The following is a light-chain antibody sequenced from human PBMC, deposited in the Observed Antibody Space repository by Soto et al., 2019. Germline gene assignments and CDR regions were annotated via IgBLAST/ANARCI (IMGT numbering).Light chain of an antibody. CDR2: KAS. Sequence: DIQMTQSPSTLSGSVGDRVTITCRASQTISSWLAWYQQKPGKAPKLLIYKASTLKSGVPSRFSGSGSGTEFTLTISSLQRDDFATYSCQHYNRYSEAFGQGTKVELK. CDR3: QHYNRYSEA. J-gene: IGKJ1*01. V-gene: IGKV1-5*03. CDR1: QTISSW.